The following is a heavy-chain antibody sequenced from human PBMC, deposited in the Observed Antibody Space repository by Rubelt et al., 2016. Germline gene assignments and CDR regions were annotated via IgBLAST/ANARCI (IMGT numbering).Heavy chain of an antibody. CDR3: ARSLSRSWEWAGDY. CDR1: GYTFTSNA. V-gene: IGHV1-3*01. CDR2: INAGNGNT. D-gene: IGHD3-3*01. Sequence: QVQLVQSGAEVKKPGASVRVSCKASGYTFTSNAIHWVRQAPGQRLEWMGWINAGNGNTKYSQNFQGRVTITRDTSASTAYMELSRLTSEDTAVYYWARSLSRSWEWAGDYWGQGTLVTVSS. J-gene: IGHJ4*02.